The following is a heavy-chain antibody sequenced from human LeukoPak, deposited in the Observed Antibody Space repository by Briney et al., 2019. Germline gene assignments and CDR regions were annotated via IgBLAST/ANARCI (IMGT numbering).Heavy chain of an antibody. D-gene: IGHD6-19*01. CDR2: ISAYNGNT. J-gene: IGHJ4*02. Sequence: ASVKVSCKASGYTFTSYGISWVRQAPGQGLEGMGWISAYNGNTNYAQKLQGRVTMTTDTSTSTAYMELRSLRSDDTAVYYCARAMSSGWYWVFDYWGQGTLVTVSS. V-gene: IGHV1-18*01. CDR3: ARAMSSGWYWVFDY. CDR1: GYTFTSYG.